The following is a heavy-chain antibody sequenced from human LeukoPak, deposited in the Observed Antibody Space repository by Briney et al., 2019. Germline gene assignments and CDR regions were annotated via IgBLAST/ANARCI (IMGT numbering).Heavy chain of an antibody. CDR2: IYTSGST. V-gene: IGHV4-61*02. D-gene: IGHD3-22*01. J-gene: IGHJ3*02. CDR3: ARSYYYDSSGSKDAFDI. CDR1: GGSISRGSYY. Sequence: SETLSLTCTVSGGSISRGSYYWSWIRQPAGKGLEWIGRIYTSGSTNYNPSLKSRVTISVDTSKNQFSLKLSSVTAADTAVYYCARSYYYDSSGSKDAFDIWGQGTMVTVSS.